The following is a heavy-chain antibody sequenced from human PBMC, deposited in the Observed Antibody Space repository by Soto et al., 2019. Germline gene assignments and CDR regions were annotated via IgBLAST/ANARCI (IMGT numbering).Heavy chain of an antibody. CDR2: VDHRGST. CDR3: ARYEYGNSLYGVDV. Sequence: PAETLSLTSVFSGASFSDYSWSCIRQTPGMGLEWIGEVDHRGSTTYNPSLKNRASISIDSSKNLFSLELTSVTAADTALYFCARYEYGNSLYGVDVWGQGTRVTVSS. CDR1: GASFSDYS. V-gene: IGHV4-34*01. J-gene: IGHJ6*02. D-gene: IGHD1-7*01.